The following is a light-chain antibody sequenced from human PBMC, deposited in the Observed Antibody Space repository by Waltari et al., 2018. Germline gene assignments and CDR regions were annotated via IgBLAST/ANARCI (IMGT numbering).Light chain of an antibody. Sequence: DIVMTQSPLSLPVTLGEPASISCRSSHSLLRSNGYHYLDWYLQKPGQSPQPLIYLGSNRASGVPDRFSGSGSGTDFTLKISRVEAEDVGVYYCMQALQNPLTFGGGTKVEIK. CDR3: MQALQNPLT. CDR1: HSLLRSNGYHY. J-gene: IGKJ4*01. V-gene: IGKV2-28*01. CDR2: LGS.